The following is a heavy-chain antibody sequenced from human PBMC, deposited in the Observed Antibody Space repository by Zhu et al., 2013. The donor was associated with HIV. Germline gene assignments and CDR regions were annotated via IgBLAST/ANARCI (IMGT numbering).Heavy chain of an antibody. CDR1: GYTFTSYG. CDR2: ISAYNGNT. V-gene: IGHV1-18*04. Sequence: QVQLVQSGAEVKKPGASVKVSCKASGYTFTSYGISWVRQAPGQGLEWMGWISAYNGNTNYAQKLQGRVTMTTDTSTSTAYMELRSLRSDDTAVYYCASAVAGISGGYYYGMDVWGQGTTVTVSS. CDR3: ASAVAGISGGYYYGMDV. J-gene: IGHJ6*02. D-gene: IGHD6-19*01.